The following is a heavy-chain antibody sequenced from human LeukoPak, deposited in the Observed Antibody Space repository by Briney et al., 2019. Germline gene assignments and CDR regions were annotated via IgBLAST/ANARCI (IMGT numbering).Heavy chain of an antibody. V-gene: IGHV3-66*01. CDR2: IYSGGST. CDR3: ARVVITMVRGVIINDWFDP. CDR1: GFTVSSNY. D-gene: IGHD3-10*01. J-gene: IGHJ5*02. Sequence: PGGSLRLSCEASGFTVSSNYMSWVRQAPGKGLEWVSVIYSGGSTYYADSVKGRFTISRDNSKNTLYLQMNSLRAEDTAVYYCARVVITMVRGVIINDWFDPWGQGTLVTVSS.